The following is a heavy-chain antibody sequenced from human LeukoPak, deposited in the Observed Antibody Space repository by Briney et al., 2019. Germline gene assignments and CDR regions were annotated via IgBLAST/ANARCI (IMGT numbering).Heavy chain of an antibody. CDR3: ARSFTRIAAAGIRDYYYYMDV. J-gene: IGHJ6*03. CDR1: GGTFSSYA. V-gene: IGHV1-69*05. CDR2: IIPIFGTA. Sequence: ASVKVSCKASGGTFSSYAISWVRQAPGQGLEWMGGIIPIFGTANYAQKFQGRVTITTDESTSTAYMELSSLRSEDTAVYYCARSFTRIAAAGIRDYYYYMDVWGKGTTVTVSS. D-gene: IGHD6-13*01.